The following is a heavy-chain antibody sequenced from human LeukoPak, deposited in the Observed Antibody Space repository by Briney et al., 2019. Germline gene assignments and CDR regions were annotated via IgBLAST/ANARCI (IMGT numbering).Heavy chain of an antibody. D-gene: IGHD2-2*01. V-gene: IGHV5-51*01. CDR3: ARAGGGSTSCHSIDY. J-gene: IGHJ4*02. Sequence: GGSLKISCKGSGYSFTNNWIASVRQMPGGGLELLGTIHPPESGTSYSPSFQGQVTISIYESNNNAYLQLSSLKATAADTSYCARAGGGSTSCHSIDYWGPGALVTVSS. CDR1: GYSFTNNW. CDR2: IHPPESGT.